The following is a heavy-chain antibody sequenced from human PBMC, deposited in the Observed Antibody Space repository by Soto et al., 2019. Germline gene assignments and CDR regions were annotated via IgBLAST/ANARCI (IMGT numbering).Heavy chain of an antibody. CDR3: ARAGRSSHRFDP. Sequence: ASVKVSCKASGYTFTGYYMHWVRQAPGQGLEWMGWINPNSGGTDYAQKFQGWVTMTRDTSISTAYMELSRLRSDDTAVYYCARAGRSSHRFDPWGQGTLVTVSS. J-gene: IGHJ5*02. V-gene: IGHV1-2*04. D-gene: IGHD6-13*01. CDR2: INPNSGGT. CDR1: GYTFTGYY.